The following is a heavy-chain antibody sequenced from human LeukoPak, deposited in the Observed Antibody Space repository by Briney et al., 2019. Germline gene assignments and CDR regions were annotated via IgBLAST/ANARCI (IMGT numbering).Heavy chain of an antibody. CDR3: AKDREVSAARVYDY. J-gene: IGHJ4*02. CDR1: GFTFSNYV. V-gene: IGHV3-23*01. Sequence: GGSLRLSCAASGFTFSNYVLIWVRQAPGRGLEWVSAITGSGGTTRYADSVKGRFTISRDNSRNTLYLQMSSLRAEDAAVYYCAKDREVSAARVYDYWGQGTLVTVSS. D-gene: IGHD2-2*01. CDR2: ITGSGGTT.